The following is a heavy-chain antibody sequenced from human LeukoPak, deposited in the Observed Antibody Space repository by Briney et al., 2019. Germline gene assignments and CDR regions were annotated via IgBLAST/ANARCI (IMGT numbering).Heavy chain of an antibody. CDR3: ALTGGGSGGSWIKFDY. V-gene: IGHV3-20*04. CDR2: INWNGGST. D-gene: IGHD2-15*01. J-gene: IGHJ4*02. CDR1: GFTFDDYG. Sequence: GGSLRLSCAASGFTFDDYGMSWVRQAPGKGLEWVSGINWNGGSTGYADSVKGRFTISRDNAKNSLYLQMNSLRAEDTALYYCALTGGGSGGSWIKFDYWGQGTLVTVSS.